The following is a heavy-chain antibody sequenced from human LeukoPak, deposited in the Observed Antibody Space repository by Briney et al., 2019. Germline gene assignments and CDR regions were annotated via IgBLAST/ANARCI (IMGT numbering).Heavy chain of an antibody. V-gene: IGHV3-15*01. CDR3: ATDFYDST. J-gene: IGHJ5*02. CDR1: GFTISTYW. D-gene: IGHD3-22*01. Sequence: GGSLRLSCTASGFTISTYWMSWVRQAPGKGLEWVGRIRSNSDGGTIDYAAPVKGRFTLSRDDSKTTLYLQMNSLQTEDTAVYYCATDFYDSTWGQGTLVTVSS. CDR2: IRSNSDGGTI.